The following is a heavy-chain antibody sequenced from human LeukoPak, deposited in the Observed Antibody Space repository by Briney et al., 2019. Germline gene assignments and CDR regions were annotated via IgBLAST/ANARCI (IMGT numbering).Heavy chain of an antibody. Sequence: PGGSLRLSCAASGFTFSSYSMNWVRQAPGKGLEWVSSISSSSSYIYYADSVKGRFTISRDNVKNSLYLQMNSLRAEDTAVYYCARDPGRYYGSGSYFYYMDVWGKGTTVTVSS. CDR3: ARDPGRYYGSGSYFYYMDV. V-gene: IGHV3-21*01. CDR2: ISSSSSYI. D-gene: IGHD3-10*01. J-gene: IGHJ6*03. CDR1: GFTFSSYS.